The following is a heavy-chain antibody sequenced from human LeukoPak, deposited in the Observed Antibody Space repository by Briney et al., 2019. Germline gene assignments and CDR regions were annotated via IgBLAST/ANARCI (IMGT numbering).Heavy chain of an antibody. Sequence: GSSVKVSCKASGGTFSSYAISWVRQAPGQGLEWMGRIIPILGIANYAQKFQGRVTITADKSTSTAYMEPSSLRSEDTAVYYCARDRTGYDILTGSLSIDYWGQGTLVTVSS. CDR1: GGTFSSYA. CDR3: ARDRTGYDILTGSLSIDY. V-gene: IGHV1-69*04. CDR2: IIPILGIA. D-gene: IGHD3-9*01. J-gene: IGHJ4*02.